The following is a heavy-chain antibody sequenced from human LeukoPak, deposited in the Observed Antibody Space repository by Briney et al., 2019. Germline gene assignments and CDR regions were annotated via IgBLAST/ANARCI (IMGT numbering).Heavy chain of an antibody. CDR1: GYSFTGYY. V-gene: IGHV1-2*02. CDR3: ARYEGGVAGTFDY. D-gene: IGHD6-19*01. CDR2: INPNSGGT. Sequence: ASVKVSCKASGYSFTGYYMHWVRQAPGQGLEWMGWINPNSGGTNYAQKFQGRVTMTRDTSISTAYMELSRLRSDDTAVYYCARYEGGVAGTFDYWGQGTLVTVSS. J-gene: IGHJ4*02.